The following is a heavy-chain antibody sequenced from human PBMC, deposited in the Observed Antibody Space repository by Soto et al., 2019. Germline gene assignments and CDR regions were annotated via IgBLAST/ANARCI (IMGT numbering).Heavy chain of an antibody. Sequence: KPSETLSLTCAVYGGSFSGYYWSWIRQPPGKGLEWIGEINHSGSTNYNPSLKSRVTISVDTSKNQFSLKLSSVTAADTAVYYCARGGPTESLYYDILTGLNWFDPWGQGTLVTVSS. V-gene: IGHV4-34*01. CDR3: ARGGPTESLYYDILTGLNWFDP. D-gene: IGHD3-9*01. CDR2: INHSGST. CDR1: GGSFSGYY. J-gene: IGHJ5*02.